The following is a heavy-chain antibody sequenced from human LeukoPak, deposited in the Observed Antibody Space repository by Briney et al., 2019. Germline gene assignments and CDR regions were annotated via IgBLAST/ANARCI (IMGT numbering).Heavy chain of an antibody. CDR1: GATFSSYA. Sequence: SVKVSCKASGATFSSYAISWVRQAPGQGLEWMGGIIPIFGTANYAQKFQGRVTITADESTSTAYMELSSLRSEDTAVYYCARARYCSSTSCYSDPYYFDYWGQGNLVTVSS. V-gene: IGHV1-69*01. D-gene: IGHD2-2*01. CDR3: ARARYCSSTSCYSDPYYFDY. CDR2: IIPIFGTA. J-gene: IGHJ4*02.